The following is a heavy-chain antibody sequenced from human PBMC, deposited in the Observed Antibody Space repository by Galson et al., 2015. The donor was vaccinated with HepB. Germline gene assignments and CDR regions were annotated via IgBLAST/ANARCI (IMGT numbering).Heavy chain of an antibody. Sequence: SVKVSCKASGGTFSSYAISWVRQAPGQGLEWMGRIIPILGIANYAQKFQGRVTITADKSTSTAYMELSSLRSEDTAVYYCARADVGATTKYYWGQGTLVTVSS. V-gene: IGHV1-69*04. J-gene: IGHJ4*02. CDR3: ARADVGATTKYY. CDR1: GGTFSSYA. D-gene: IGHD1-26*01. CDR2: IIPILGIA.